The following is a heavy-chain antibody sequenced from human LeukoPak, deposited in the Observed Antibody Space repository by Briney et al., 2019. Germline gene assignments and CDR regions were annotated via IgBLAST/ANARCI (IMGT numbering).Heavy chain of an antibody. V-gene: IGHV1-46*01. CDR3: ARSPDILTGEKFDY. CDR1: GYTFTSYY. CDR2: INPSDGST. J-gene: IGHJ4*02. D-gene: IGHD3-9*01. Sequence: ASVKVSCKASGYTFTSYYMHWVRQAPGQGLEWMGIINPSDGSTRYAQKFQGRVTMTRDTSISTAYMELSKLRSDDTAVYYCARSPDILTGEKFDYWGQGTLVTVSS.